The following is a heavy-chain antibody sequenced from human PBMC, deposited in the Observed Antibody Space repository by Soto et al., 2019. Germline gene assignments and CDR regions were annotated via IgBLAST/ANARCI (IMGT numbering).Heavy chain of an antibody. V-gene: IGHV3-21*01. CDR3: ATRGYCSGGRAVGCYSGWFDP. Sequence: PGGSLRLSCAASGFTFSSYSMNWVRQAPGKGLEWVSSISSSSSYIYYADSVKGRFTISRDNAKNSLYLQMNSLRAEDTAVYYCATRGYCSGGRAVGCYSGWFDPWGQGTLVTVSS. CDR2: ISSSSSYI. J-gene: IGHJ5*02. D-gene: IGHD2-15*01. CDR1: GFTFSSYS.